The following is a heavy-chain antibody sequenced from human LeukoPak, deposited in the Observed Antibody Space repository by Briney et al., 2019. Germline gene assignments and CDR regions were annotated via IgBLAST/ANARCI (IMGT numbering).Heavy chain of an antibody. Sequence: GGSLRLSCAASGFTFSSYWMSWVRQAPGKGLEWVANIKQDGSEKYYVDSVKGRFTISRDNAKNSLYLQMNSLRAEDTAVYYCAREEYGSGSIWFDPWGQGTLVTVSS. CDR1: GFTFSSYW. V-gene: IGHV3-7*03. CDR2: IKQDGSEK. CDR3: AREEYGSGSIWFDP. J-gene: IGHJ5*02. D-gene: IGHD3-10*01.